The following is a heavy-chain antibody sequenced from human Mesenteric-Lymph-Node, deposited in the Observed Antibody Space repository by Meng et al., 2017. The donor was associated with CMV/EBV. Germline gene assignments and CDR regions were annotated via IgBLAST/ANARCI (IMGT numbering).Heavy chain of an antibody. CDR1: GFTFSSHE. Sequence: GGSLRLSCAASGFTFSSHEMNWVRQAPGKGLEWVSASGSGGITYYADSVKGRFSVSRDNSKNTLYLHMNRLRVEDTAVYYCAKDRDIGVAGPGVLDYWGQGTLVTVSS. CDR2: SGSGGIT. CDR3: AKDRDIGVAGPGVLDY. D-gene: IGHD6-19*01. V-gene: IGHV3-23*01. J-gene: IGHJ4*02.